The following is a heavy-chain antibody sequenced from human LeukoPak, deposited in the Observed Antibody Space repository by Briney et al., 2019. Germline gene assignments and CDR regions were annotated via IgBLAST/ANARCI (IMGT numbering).Heavy chain of an antibody. Sequence: SSETLSLTCTVSGGSISSYYWTWIRQPPGKGLECIGYIFYRGSTNYNPSLKSRATISVDTSKNQFSLKLNSVTAADTAVYYCARRGADDYGDYGFDFWGQGTLVTVSS. J-gene: IGHJ4*02. V-gene: IGHV4-59*08. CDR1: GGSISSYY. D-gene: IGHD4-17*01. CDR3: ARRGADDYGDYGFDF. CDR2: IFYRGST.